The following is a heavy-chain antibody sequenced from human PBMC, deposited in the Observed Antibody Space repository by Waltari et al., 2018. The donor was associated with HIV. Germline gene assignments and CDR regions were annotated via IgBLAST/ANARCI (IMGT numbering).Heavy chain of an antibody. CDR3: AREGRRDGPTP. Sequence: QVQLQESGPGLVKPSQTLSLTCTVSGGSISSGSYYWSWIRQPAGKGLEWIGRIYTSGSTNYNPSLKSRVTISVDTSKNQFSLKLSSVTAADTAVYYCAREGRRDGPTPWGQGTLVTVSS. CDR2: IYTSGST. CDR1: GGSISSGSYY. V-gene: IGHV4-61*02. J-gene: IGHJ5*02.